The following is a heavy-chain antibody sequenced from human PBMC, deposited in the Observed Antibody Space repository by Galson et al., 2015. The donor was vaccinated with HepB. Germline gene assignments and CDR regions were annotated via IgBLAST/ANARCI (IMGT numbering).Heavy chain of an antibody. CDR3: AKDGIVVVPAAIGKDHDAFDI. CDR2: ISGSGSST. Sequence: SLRLSCAASGFTFSGYTMSWVRQAPGKGLEWVSSISGSGSSTYYADSVKGRFTISRDNSKNTLYLQMNSPRAEDTAVYHCAKDGIVVVPAAIGKDHDAFDIWGQGTMVTVSS. CDR1: GFTFSGYT. D-gene: IGHD2-2*01. J-gene: IGHJ3*02. V-gene: IGHV3-23*01.